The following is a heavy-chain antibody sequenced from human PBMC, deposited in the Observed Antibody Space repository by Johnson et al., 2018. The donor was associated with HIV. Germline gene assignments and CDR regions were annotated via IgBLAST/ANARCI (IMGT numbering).Heavy chain of an antibody. D-gene: IGHD3-22*01. Sequence: VQLVESGGGLVKPGGSLRVSCAASGFTFSDYSMSWIRQAPGKGLEWVSYIRSSGSTIYYPDSVKGRFTISRDNAKNSLYLQMNSLRAEDTAVYYCARVQIISGFNWHYYESSIDAVDIWGQGTMVTVST. CDR1: GFTFSDYS. V-gene: IGHV3-11*04. CDR2: IRSSGSTI. J-gene: IGHJ3*02. CDR3: ARVQIISGFNWHYYESSIDAVDI.